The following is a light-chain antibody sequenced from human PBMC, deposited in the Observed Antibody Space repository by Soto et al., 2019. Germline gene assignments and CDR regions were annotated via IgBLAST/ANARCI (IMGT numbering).Light chain of an antibody. CDR3: SLFASSSTFV. J-gene: IGLJ3*02. CDR1: ISDVGSYSY. Sequence: QSVLTQPASVSGSPGQSITISCTGTISDVGSYSYVSWYQQHPGKAPHLMIYGVTIRPSGVSSRFSGSKSGNTASLTISGLQAEDEADYYCSLFASSSTFVFGGGTKLTVL. CDR2: GVT. V-gene: IGLV2-14*01.